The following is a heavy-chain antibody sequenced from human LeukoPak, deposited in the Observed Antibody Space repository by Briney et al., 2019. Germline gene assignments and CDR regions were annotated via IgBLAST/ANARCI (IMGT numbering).Heavy chain of an antibody. V-gene: IGHV3-48*03. J-gene: IGHJ4*01. CDR1: GFTFSSYE. D-gene: IGHD4-17*01. CDR3: ARLHDYGDYHFDY. CDR2: ISSSGSTI. Sequence: QPGGSLRLSCAASGFTFSSYEMNWVRQAPGKGLEWVSYISSSGSTIYYADSVKGRFTISRDNAKNSLYLQMNSLRAKDTAVYYCARLHDYGDYHFDYWGQEPWSPSPQ.